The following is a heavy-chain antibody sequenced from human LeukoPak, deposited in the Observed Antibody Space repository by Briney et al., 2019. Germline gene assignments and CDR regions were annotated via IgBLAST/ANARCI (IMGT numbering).Heavy chain of an antibody. J-gene: IGHJ6*03. Sequence: GGSLRLSCAASGFTVSSNYMSWVRQAPGKGLEWVSVIYSGGSTYYEDSVKGRFTISRDNSKNTLYLQMNSLRAEDTAVYYCASAARLSRMDVWGKGTTVTVSS. CDR3: ASAARLSRMDV. CDR2: IYSGGST. V-gene: IGHV3-53*01. CDR1: GFTVSSNY.